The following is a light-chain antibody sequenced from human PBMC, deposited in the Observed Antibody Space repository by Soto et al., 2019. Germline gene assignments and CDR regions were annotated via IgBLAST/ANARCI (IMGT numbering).Light chain of an antibody. V-gene: IGKV1-27*01. CDR1: QGVSNY. CDR3: LKYNSAPWT. J-gene: IGKJ1*01. Sequence: DIQMTQSPSSLSASVGDRVTITCRASQGVSNYLAWYQQQPGKVPKLLIYVASTLQSGVPSRFSGSGSGTDFTLTISNLQPEDVATYYCLKYNSAPWTFGRGTKVEIK. CDR2: VAS.